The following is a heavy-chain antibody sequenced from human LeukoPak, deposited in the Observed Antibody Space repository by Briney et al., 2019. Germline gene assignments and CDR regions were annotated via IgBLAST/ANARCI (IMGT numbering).Heavy chain of an antibody. CDR2: IHYSGST. CDR3: ARDGRYCSGGSCYSGWFDP. J-gene: IGHJ5*02. D-gene: IGHD2-15*01. Sequence: SETLSLTCTVSGGSISTYYWSWIRQPPGKGLEWIAYIHYSGSTNYNPSLKGRVTISVDTSKNQFSLKLSSVTAADTAVYYCARDGRYCSGGSCYSGWFDPWGQGTLVTVSS. V-gene: IGHV4-59*01. CDR1: GGSISTYY.